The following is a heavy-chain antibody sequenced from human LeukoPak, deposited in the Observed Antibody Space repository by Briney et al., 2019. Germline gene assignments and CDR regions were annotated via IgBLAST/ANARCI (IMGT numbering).Heavy chain of an antibody. Sequence: ASVKVSCKASGYTFTGYYMHWVRQAPGQGLEWMGWINPNSGGTNYAQKFQGRVTMTRDTSISTAYMGLSSLRSDDTAMYYCARDTCDGVTCYNWFDPWGQGTLVTVSS. V-gene: IGHV1-2*02. D-gene: IGHD4-17*01. CDR2: INPNSGGT. CDR1: GYTFTGYY. CDR3: ARDTCDGVTCYNWFDP. J-gene: IGHJ5*02.